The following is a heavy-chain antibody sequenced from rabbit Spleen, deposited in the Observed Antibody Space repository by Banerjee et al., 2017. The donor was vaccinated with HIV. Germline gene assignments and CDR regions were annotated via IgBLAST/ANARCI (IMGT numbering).Heavy chain of an antibody. Sequence: QSLEESGGDLVKPGASLTLTCTASGFSFSNSYYMCWVRQAPGKGPEWIACIVAGSSGSTYYASWAKGRFTISKASSTTVTLQMTSLTAADTATYFCARDTGSSFSSYGMDLWGPGTLVTV. J-gene: IGHJ6*01. CDR2: IVAGSSGST. CDR3: ARDTGSSFSSYGMDL. CDR1: GFSFSNSYY. D-gene: IGHD8-1*01. V-gene: IGHV1S40*01.